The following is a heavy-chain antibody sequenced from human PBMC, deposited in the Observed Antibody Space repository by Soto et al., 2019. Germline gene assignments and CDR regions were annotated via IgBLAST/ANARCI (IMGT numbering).Heavy chain of an antibody. CDR2: INHSGST. Sequence: ASETLSLTCAVYGGSFSGYYWSWIRQPPGKGLEWIGEINHSGSTNYNPSLKSRVTISVDTSKNQFSLKLSSVTAADTAVYYCARDRSNWNDVSGPTDYWGQGTLVTVSS. V-gene: IGHV4-34*01. J-gene: IGHJ4*02. CDR3: ARDRSNWNDVSGPTDY. CDR1: GGSFSGYY. D-gene: IGHD1-1*01.